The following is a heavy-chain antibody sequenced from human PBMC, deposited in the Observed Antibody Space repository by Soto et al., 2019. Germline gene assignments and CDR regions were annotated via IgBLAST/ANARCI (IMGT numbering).Heavy chain of an antibody. CDR3: AKSITARPFDY. V-gene: IGHV3-23*01. CDR2: ISGSGGNT. Sequence: GGSLRLSCTASGFTFSSYAMSWVRQAPGKGLEWVSAISGSGGNTYYADSVKGRLTISRDNSKNTLYLQMNSLRAEDTAVYYCAKSITARPFDYWGQGALVTVSS. D-gene: IGHD6-6*01. CDR1: GFTFSSYA. J-gene: IGHJ4*02.